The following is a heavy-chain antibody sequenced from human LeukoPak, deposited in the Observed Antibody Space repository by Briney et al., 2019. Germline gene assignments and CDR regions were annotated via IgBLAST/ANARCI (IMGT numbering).Heavy chain of an antibody. J-gene: IGHJ4*02. Sequence: PSETLSLTCAVYGGSFRGYYWSWIRQPPGKGLEWIGEINHSGSTNYNPSLKSRVTISVDTSKNQFSLKLSSVTAADTAVYYCASGVAVRDYWGQGTLVTVSS. CDR2: INHSGST. V-gene: IGHV4-34*01. CDR1: GGSFRGYY. CDR3: ASGVAVRDY. D-gene: IGHD2-15*01.